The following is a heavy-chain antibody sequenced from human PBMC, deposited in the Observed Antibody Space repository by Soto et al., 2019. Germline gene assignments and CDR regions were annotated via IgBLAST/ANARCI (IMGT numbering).Heavy chain of an antibody. Sequence: EVQLLESGGGLVQPGGSLRLSCAASGFTFSSYAMSWVRQAPGKGLEWVSIISGSGDITKYADSVKGRFTISRDNSKNTLYLQMNSLTAEDTAVCYCAKHFVNGEVDYWGQGTLVTVSS. CDR3: AKHFVNGEVDY. J-gene: IGHJ4*02. CDR2: ISGSGDIT. CDR1: GFTFSSYA. V-gene: IGHV3-23*01. D-gene: IGHD3-10*01.